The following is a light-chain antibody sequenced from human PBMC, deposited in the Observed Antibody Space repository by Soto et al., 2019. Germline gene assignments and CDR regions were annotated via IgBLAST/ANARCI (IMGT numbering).Light chain of an antibody. CDR2: GVT. J-gene: IGLJ3*02. CDR1: SSDVGGYNY. Sequence: QSALTQPASVSGSPGQSITISCTGTSSDVGGYNYVSWYQKHPGKAPKLMISGVTNRPAGVSNRFSGSKSGNTASLTITGFQTEDEADYYCSSYTTSSTWVFGGGTKLTVL. CDR3: SSYTTSSTWV. V-gene: IGLV2-14*01.